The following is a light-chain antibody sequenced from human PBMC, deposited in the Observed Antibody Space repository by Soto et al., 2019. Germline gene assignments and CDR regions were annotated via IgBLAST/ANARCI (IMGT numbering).Light chain of an antibody. CDR1: QSINKY. Sequence: EILMTQSQTTLSVSPGERATLSCRASQSINKYLAWYQQKPGQAPRLLIFGASTRASGIPARFSGSGSGTEFTLTISSLQSEDFAVYYCQQYDNWPPWTFGQGTKVDIK. CDR2: GAS. CDR3: QQYDNWPPWT. J-gene: IGKJ1*01. V-gene: IGKV3-15*01.